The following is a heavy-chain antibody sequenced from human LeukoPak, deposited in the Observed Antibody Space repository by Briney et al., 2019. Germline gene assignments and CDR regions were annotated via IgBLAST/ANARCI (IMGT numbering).Heavy chain of an antibody. J-gene: IGHJ6*03. CDR3: ARDIRKSTVTPYFMDV. V-gene: IGHV1-8*03. D-gene: IGHD4-11*01. CDR2: MNPNSGNT. Sequence: ASVTVSCKASGYTFTSYGISWVRPATGQGLEWMGWMNPNSGNTGYAQKFQGRVTITRNTSISTAYMELSSLRSEDTAVYYCARDIRKSTVTPYFMDVWGKGTTVTVSS. CDR1: GYTFTSYG.